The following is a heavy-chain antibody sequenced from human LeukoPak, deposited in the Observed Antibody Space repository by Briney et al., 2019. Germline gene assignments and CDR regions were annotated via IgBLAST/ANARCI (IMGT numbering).Heavy chain of an antibody. CDR1: GFTFSSYA. CDR2: ISYDGSNK. V-gene: IGHV3-30-3*01. CDR3: ARDVGAYSSGWYGLVDY. D-gene: IGHD6-19*01. Sequence: PGRSLRLSCAASGFTFSSYAMHWVRQAPGKGLEWVAVISYDGSNKYYADSVKGRFTISRDNSKNTLYLQMNSLRAEDTAVYYCARDVGAYSSGWYGLVDYWGQGTLVTVSS. J-gene: IGHJ4*02.